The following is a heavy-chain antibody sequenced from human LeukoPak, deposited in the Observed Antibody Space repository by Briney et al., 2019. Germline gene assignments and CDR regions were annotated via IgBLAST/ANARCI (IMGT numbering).Heavy chain of an antibody. Sequence: GGSLRLSCAASGFTFSSYGMHWVRQAPGKGLEWVAVISYDGSNKYYADSVKGRFTISRDNSKNTLYLQMNSLRAEDTAVYYCAKDLFQLGISYFDYWGQGTLVTVSS. V-gene: IGHV3-30*18. CDR2: ISYDGSNK. J-gene: IGHJ4*02. CDR1: GFTFSSYG. D-gene: IGHD7-27*01. CDR3: AKDLFQLGISYFDY.